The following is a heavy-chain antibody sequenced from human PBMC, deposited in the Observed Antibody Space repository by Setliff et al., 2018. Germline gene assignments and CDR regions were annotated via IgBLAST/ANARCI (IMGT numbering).Heavy chain of an antibody. D-gene: IGHD3-9*01. CDR1: GFTFSSYT. CDR3: AKDTHYYSNTGYYCFDY. Sequence: GGSLRLSCAASGFTFSSYTMHWVRQAPGKRLEWVSSISSSSSYIYYADSMKGRFTVSRDNSRNTLFLQMNSLTAEDTAVYYCAKDTHYYSNTGYYCFDYWGQGALVTVSS. CDR2: ISSSSSYI. V-gene: IGHV3-21*01. J-gene: IGHJ4*02.